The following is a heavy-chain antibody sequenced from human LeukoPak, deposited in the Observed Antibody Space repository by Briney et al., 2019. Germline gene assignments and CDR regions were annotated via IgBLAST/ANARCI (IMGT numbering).Heavy chain of an antibody. CDR2: ISISGSIT. CDR1: GFTFSRSV. CDR3: AKGSF. Sequence: GGSLRLFCAASGFTFSRSVMSWVRQAPGKGLEWVSGISISGSITYYADSVKGRFTISRDNYKNMLYLQMNSLRAEDTAVYYCAKGSFWGQGTLVTVSS. J-gene: IGHJ4*02. V-gene: IGHV3-23*01.